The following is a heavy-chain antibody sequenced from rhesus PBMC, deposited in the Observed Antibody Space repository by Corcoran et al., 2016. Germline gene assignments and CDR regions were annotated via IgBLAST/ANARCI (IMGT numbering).Heavy chain of an antibody. CDR3: ARANYYDSGYSDY. CDR1: GGSISGYYL. D-gene: IGHD3-28*01. V-gene: IGHV4S7*01. Sequence: QVQLQESGPGVVKPSETLSLTCAVSGGSISGYYLWSWIRQPPGKGLEWIGYIYGGSGSTSYNPSLKSRVIISIDTSKNQFSLELSSVTAADTAVYYCARANYYDSGYSDYWGQGVLVTVSS. CDR2: IYGGSGST. J-gene: IGHJ4*01.